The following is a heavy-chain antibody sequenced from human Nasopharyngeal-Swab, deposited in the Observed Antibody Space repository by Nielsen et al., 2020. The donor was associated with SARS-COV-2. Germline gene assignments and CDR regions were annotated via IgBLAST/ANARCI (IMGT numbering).Heavy chain of an antibody. CDR2: IAHDASNE. CDR3: ARDAPAHYGAFY. J-gene: IGHJ4*02. V-gene: IGHV3-30*03. CDR1: GFTFSSYG. Sequence: GESLKISCAASGFTFSSYGMHWVRQAPGKGLEWVAFIAHDASNEYYGDSVKGRFSIFRDSSKNTLYLQMDSLRGEDTAVYYCARDAPAHYGAFYWGRGTLVTVSS. D-gene: IGHD4-17*01.